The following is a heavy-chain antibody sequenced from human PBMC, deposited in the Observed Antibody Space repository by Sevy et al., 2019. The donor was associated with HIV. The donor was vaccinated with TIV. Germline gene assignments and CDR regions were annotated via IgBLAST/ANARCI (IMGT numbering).Heavy chain of an antibody. CDR3: AKDRVSAAAATSFDY. Sequence: GGSLRLSCAASGFTFSSYGMHWVRQAPVKGLEWVAFVRYDGSNKYYADSVKGRFTISRDNSKNTLYLQMNSLRAEDTAVYYCAKDRVSAAAATSFDYWVQGTLVTVSS. V-gene: IGHV3-30*02. CDR2: VRYDGSNK. J-gene: IGHJ4*02. CDR1: GFTFSSYG. D-gene: IGHD6-13*01.